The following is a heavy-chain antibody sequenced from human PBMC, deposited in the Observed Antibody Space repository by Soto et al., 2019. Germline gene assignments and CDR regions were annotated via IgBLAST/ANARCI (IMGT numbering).Heavy chain of an antibody. CDR3: ARGGYSSSWRFDY. CDR2: IFPFIGTT. Sequence: GASVKVSCKASRDSFSNYAISWVRQAPGQGLEWMGGIFPFIGTTSFAQRFQDRVTITADEPTSTAYMELRSLTSEDTAVYYCARGGYSSSWRFDYWGQGTAVTV. J-gene: IGHJ4*02. V-gene: IGHV1-69*13. CDR1: RDSFSNYA. D-gene: IGHD6-13*01.